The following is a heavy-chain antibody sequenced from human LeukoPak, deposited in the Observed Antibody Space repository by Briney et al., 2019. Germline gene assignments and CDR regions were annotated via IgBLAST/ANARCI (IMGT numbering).Heavy chain of an antibody. Sequence: PSETLSLTCTVSGGSISSGGYYWSWLRQHPEKGLEWIGYIYYSGSDYYNPSLNSRFTISVDTSNSQFSPKLSSVTAADTAVYYCARTYYYDSSGYHYLYSWFDPWGQGTLVTVSS. CDR3: ARTYYYDSSGYHYLYSWFDP. D-gene: IGHD3-22*01. J-gene: IGHJ5*02. CDR1: GGSISSGGYY. CDR2: IYYSGSD. V-gene: IGHV4-31*03.